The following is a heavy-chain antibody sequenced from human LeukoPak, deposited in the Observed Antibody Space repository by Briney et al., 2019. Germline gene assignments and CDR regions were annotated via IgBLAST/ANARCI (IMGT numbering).Heavy chain of an antibody. D-gene: IGHD3-16*01. Sequence: SETLSLTCAVYGGSFSGFYWSWIRQPPGKGLEWNGEIYHSGRTNSNPSLKSRVTISVDTSKNHFSLKLTSVTAADTAVYYCAGFIWGIGFDPWGQGTLVTVSS. CDR1: GGSFSGFY. J-gene: IGHJ5*02. CDR3: AGFIWGIGFDP. V-gene: IGHV4-34*01. CDR2: IYHSGRT.